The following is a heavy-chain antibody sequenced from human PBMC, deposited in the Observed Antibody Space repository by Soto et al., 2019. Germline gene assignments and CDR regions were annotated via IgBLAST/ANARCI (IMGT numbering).Heavy chain of an antibody. CDR3: ARGRSNRGGYSPVFDS. D-gene: IGHD2-15*01. CDR1: GFTFSSYA. CDR2: ISGNGGNT. Sequence: PWGSLRLSCAASGFTFSSYAMHWVRQAPGKGLEFVSAISGNGGNTHYANSVRGRFTISRANSKNTLYLQMGGLRADDMAVYYCARGRSNRGGYSPVFDSWGQGTLVTVSS. J-gene: IGHJ4*02. V-gene: IGHV3-64*01.